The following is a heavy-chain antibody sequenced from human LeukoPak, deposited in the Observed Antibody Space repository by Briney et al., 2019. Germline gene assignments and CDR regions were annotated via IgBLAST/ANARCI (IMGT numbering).Heavy chain of an antibody. CDR3: ARGDSSARYYFDY. V-gene: IGHV3-11*01. CDR2: ISSSGSTI. Sequence: GGSLRLSCAASGFTFSDYYMSWIRQAPGKGVEWVSYISSSGSTIYYADSVKGRFTISRDNAKNSLYLQMNSLRAEDTAVYYCARGDSSARYYFDYWGQGTLVTVSS. CDR1: GFTFSDYY. D-gene: IGHD3-22*01. J-gene: IGHJ4*02.